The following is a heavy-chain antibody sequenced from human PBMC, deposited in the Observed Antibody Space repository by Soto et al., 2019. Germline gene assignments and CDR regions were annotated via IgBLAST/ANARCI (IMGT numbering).Heavy chain of an antibody. D-gene: IGHD2-15*01. V-gene: IGHV4-30-4*01. CDR3: ARGRYCLTGRCFPNWFDS. CDR2: IYKSATT. J-gene: IGHJ5*01. CDR1: GDSISTVDYF. Sequence: SETLSLTCSVSGDSISTVDYFWAWIRQPPGQALEYIGYIYKSATTCYNPSFESRVAISLDTSKSQFSLNVTSVTAADTAVYFCARGRYCLTGRCFPNWFDSWGQGTLVTVSS.